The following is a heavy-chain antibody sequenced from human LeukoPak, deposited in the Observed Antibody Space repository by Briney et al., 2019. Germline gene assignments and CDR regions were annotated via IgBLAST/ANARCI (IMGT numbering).Heavy chain of an antibody. V-gene: IGHV3-7*04. CDR2: IKQDGSEK. J-gene: IGHJ4*02. CDR1: GFTFSRYW. Sequence: PGGSLRLSCAASGFTFSRYWMNRVRQAPGKGLEWVANIKQDGSEKYYVDSVKGRFTISRDNAKNSLYLQMNSLRVEDTAVYYCARDPYYYDGGGNDYWGQGTLVTVSS. CDR3: ARDPYYYDGGGNDY. D-gene: IGHD3-22*01.